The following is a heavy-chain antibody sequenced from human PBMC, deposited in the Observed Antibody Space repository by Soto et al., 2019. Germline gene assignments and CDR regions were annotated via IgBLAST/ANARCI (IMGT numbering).Heavy chain of an antibody. D-gene: IGHD3-10*01. CDR3: ARESYYYGSGYYYYYMDV. CDR2: INAGNGNT. J-gene: IGHJ6*03. Sequence: QVQLVQSGAEVKKPGASVKVSCKASGYTFTSYAMHWVRQAPGQRLEWMGWINAGNGNTKYSQKFQGRVTITRDTSASTAYMELSSLRSEDTAVYYCARESYYYGSGYYYYYMDVWGKGTTVTVSS. CDR1: GYTFTSYA. V-gene: IGHV1-3*01.